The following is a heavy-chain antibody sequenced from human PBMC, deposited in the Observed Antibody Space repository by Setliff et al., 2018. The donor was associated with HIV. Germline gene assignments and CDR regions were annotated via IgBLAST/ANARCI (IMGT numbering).Heavy chain of an antibody. CDR2: IYDSGST. J-gene: IGHJ6*04. V-gene: IGHV4-38-2*01. CDR1: GSSISTGYY. Sequence: PSETLSLTCAVSGSSISTGYYWGWIRQPPGKGLEWIGYIYDSGSTNYNPSLKSRVPISVDTSKNQFSLKLSSVTAADTAVYYCARGGAFDWLFLDVWGKGTTVTVSS. D-gene: IGHD3-9*01. CDR3: ARGGAFDWLFLDV.